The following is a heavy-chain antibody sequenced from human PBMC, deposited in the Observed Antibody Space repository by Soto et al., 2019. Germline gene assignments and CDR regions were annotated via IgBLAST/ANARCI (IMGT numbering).Heavy chain of an antibody. CDR2: ISYDGSNN. Sequence: QVQLLESGGRVVQPGRSLRLSCAASGFTFSSYGMHWVRQAPGKGLEWVAVISYDGSNNYYADSVKGRFTISRDNSENRLNVHMYSLRAEDTAVCYCAKDTGPSPPLRYFYELPDYYYCGMDVWGQGTTVTVSS. CDR1: GFTFSSYG. D-gene: IGHD3-9*01. CDR3: AKDTGPSPPLRYFYELPDYYYCGMDV. V-gene: IGHV3-30*18. J-gene: IGHJ6*02.